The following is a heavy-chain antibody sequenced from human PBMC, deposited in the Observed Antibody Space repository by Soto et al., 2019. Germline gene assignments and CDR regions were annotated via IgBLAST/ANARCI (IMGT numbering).Heavy chain of an antibody. CDR3: ARSRVGYCSGGSCYRDYYYYGMDV. CDR1: GYIFTGYH. J-gene: IGHJ6*02. V-gene: IGHV1-8*03. CDR2: MNPNSGNT. D-gene: IGHD2-15*01. Sequence: ASVKVSCKASGYIFTGYHMHWVRQATGQGLEWMGWMNPNSGNTGYAQKFQGRVTITADESTSTAYMELSSLRSEDTAVYYCARSRVGYCSGGSCYRDYYYYGMDVWGQGTTVTVS.